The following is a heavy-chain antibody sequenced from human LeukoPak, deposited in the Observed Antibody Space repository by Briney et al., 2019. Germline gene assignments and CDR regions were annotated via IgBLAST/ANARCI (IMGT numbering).Heavy chain of an antibody. CDR3: ARDPPSFQY. CDR1: GLTFSNHN. J-gene: IGHJ1*01. CDR2: ISSGRSSYK. V-gene: IGHV3-21*01. Sequence: SGGSLRLSGTAFGLTFSNHNMNWFGQAPGKGLEWFSTISSGRSSYKHYAVSVKGRFTISRDNAKNSLYLQMNSLRAEDTAVYYCARDPPSFQYWGQGTLVTVSA.